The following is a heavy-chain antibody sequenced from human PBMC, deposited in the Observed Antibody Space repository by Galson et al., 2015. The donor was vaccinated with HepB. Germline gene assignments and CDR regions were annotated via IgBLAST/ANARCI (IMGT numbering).Heavy chain of an antibody. V-gene: IGHV1-69*10. J-gene: IGHJ6*03. CDR2: IIPIFGMT. D-gene: IGHD3-10*01. CDR1: GDTFNNYA. CDR3: ARGALPPTSGYYGSGSFYNYYKMDV. Sequence: SVKVSCKASGDTFNNYAVNWVRQAPGQGLEWMGGIIPIFGMTNYVQKFQGRISISADKSRSTAYMELSSLRSQDTAVYYCARGALPPTSGYYGSGSFYNYYKMDVWGQGTMVTVSS.